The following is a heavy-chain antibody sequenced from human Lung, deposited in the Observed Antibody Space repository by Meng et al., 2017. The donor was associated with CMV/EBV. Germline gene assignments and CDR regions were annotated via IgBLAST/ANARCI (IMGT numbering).Heavy chain of an antibody. J-gene: IGHJ4*02. CDR1: SCSMGIGGAY. CDR3: AREAGRDGYATPKFDY. V-gene: IGHV4-31*03. D-gene: IGHD5-24*01. CDR2: LHYTGST. Sequence: LHGAGPDSLTPSQTLALPCTVFSCSMGIGGAYLSWIRQHPGKGLEWIGYLHYTGSTFYNPSLKSRVTISVDTSKNQFSLKLIPATAADTAVYYCAREAGRDGYATPKFDYWGQGTLVTVSS.